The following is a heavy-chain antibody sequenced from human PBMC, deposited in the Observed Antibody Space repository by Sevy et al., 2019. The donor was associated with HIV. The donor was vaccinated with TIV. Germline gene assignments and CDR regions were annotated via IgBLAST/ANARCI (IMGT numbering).Heavy chain of an antibody. CDR3: AREGTLDAFDI. V-gene: IGHV1-8*01. D-gene: IGHD3-10*01. CDR2: MNPNSGNT. J-gene: IGHJ3*02. Sequence: VSVKVSCKASGYTFTSYDINLVRQATGQGLEWMGWMNPNSGNTGYAQKFQGRVTMTRNTSISTAYMELSSLRSEDTAVYYCAREGTLDAFDIWGQGTMVTVSS. CDR1: GYTFTSYD.